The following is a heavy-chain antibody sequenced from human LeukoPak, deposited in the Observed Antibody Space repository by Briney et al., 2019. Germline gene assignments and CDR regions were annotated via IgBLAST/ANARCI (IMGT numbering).Heavy chain of an antibody. V-gene: IGHV1-18*04. Sequence: ASVTVSFTSSGYTFTIYGISWVRQAPGQGLEWMGWISVYNGNTNYAQKLQGRVTMTTDTSTSTAYMELRSRRSDDTAVYYCARGAAAGTPVDYWGQGALVTVSS. CDR2: ISVYNGNT. CDR1: GYTFTIYG. D-gene: IGHD6-13*01. J-gene: IGHJ4*02. CDR3: ARGAAAGTPVDY.